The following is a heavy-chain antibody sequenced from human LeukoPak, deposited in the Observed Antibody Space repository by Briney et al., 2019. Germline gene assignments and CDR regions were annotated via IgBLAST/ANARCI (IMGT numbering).Heavy chain of an antibody. D-gene: IGHD2-2*01. CDR3: AKEGDIVVVPAGHFDY. Sequence: PGGSLRLSCAASGFTFSSYGMHWVRQAPGKGLEWVAFIRYDGSNKYYADSVKGRFTISRDNSKNTLYLQMNSLRAEDTAVYYCAKEGDIVVVPAGHFDYWGQGTLVTVSS. CDR1: GFTFSSYG. J-gene: IGHJ4*02. CDR2: IRYDGSNK. V-gene: IGHV3-30*02.